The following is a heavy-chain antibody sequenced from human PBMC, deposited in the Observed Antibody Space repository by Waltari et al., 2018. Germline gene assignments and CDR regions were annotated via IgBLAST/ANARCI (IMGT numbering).Heavy chain of an antibody. CDR2: IYPGDSDT. CDR3: ARGRANSFFDY. Sequence: EVQLVQSGVEVKKPGESLKISCKGSGYSFVNYRIGWVRQMPGKGLEWMGIIYPGDSDTTYSPSFQGKVTISADKSISTAYLQWSSLKASDTAMYYCARGRANSFFDYWGQGTLVTVSS. CDR1: GYSFVNYR. J-gene: IGHJ4*02. V-gene: IGHV5-51*01. D-gene: IGHD7-27*01.